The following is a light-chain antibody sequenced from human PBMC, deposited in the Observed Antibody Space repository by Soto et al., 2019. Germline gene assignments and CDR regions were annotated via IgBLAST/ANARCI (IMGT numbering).Light chain of an antibody. CDR2: GAS. CDR3: QQYNDWPPRT. CDR1: QSVNRN. V-gene: IGKV3-15*01. J-gene: IGKJ1*01. Sequence: EIVMTQSPATLSLSPGERATLSCRASQSVNRNLAWYQQKPGQAPRLLIYGASTRATAIPARFSGSGSGTEFTLTISSLQSEDFAVYYCQQYNDWPPRTFGQGTKVEIK.